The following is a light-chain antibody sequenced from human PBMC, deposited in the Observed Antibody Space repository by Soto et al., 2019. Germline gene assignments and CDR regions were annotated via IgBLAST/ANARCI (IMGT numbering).Light chain of an antibody. J-gene: IGKJ5*01. CDR3: QQYGSSIT. V-gene: IGKV3-20*01. Sequence: EIVLTQSPGTLSLSPGERATLSCRASQSVSSSYLAWYQQKPGQAPRLLIYGASSRATGIPDRFSGSGSETDFTLIISRLEPEDFAVYYCQQYGSSITFGQGTRLEIK. CDR1: QSVSSSY. CDR2: GAS.